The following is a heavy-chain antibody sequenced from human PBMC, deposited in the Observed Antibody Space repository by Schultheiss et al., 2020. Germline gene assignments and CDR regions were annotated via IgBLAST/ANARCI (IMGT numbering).Heavy chain of an antibody. CDR1: GGSISSGGYY. Sequence: SETLSLTCTVSGGSISSGGYYWSWIRQHPGKGLEWIGYIYYSGSTNYNPSLKSRVTMSVDTSKNQFSLKLSSVTAADTAVYYCARHQHGDVDYWGQGTLVTVAS. D-gene: IGHD4-17*01. CDR2: IYYSGST. CDR3: ARHQHGDVDY. V-gene: IGHV4-61*08. J-gene: IGHJ4*02.